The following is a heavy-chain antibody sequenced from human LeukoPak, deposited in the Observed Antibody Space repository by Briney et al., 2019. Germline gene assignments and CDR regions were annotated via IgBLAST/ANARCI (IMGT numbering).Heavy chain of an antibody. CDR2: IRYDGSNK. Sequence: PGGSLRLSCAASGFTFSSSAMTWVRQAPGKGLEWVAFIRYDGSNKYYADSVKGRLTISRDNSKNTLYLQMNSLRAEDTAVYYCARNFEEGIAVFHWRDYYYMDVWGKGTTVTISS. J-gene: IGHJ6*03. CDR3: ARNFEEGIAVFHWRDYYYMDV. V-gene: IGHV3-30*02. D-gene: IGHD6-19*01. CDR1: GFTFSSSA.